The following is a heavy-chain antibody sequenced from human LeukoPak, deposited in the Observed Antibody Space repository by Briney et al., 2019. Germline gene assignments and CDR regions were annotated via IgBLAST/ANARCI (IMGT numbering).Heavy chain of an antibody. CDR3: ARHRKKRFGTHTQYYIDY. CDR1: GGSFSGYY. D-gene: IGHD1-14*01. CDR2: INHSGST. V-gene: IGHV4-34*01. J-gene: IGHJ4*02. Sequence: SETLSLTCAVYGGSFSGYYWSWIRQPPGKGLEWIGEINHSGSTNYNPSLKSRVTISVDTSKNQFSLKLSSVTAADTAVYYCARHRKKRFGTHTQYYIDYWGQGTLVTVSS.